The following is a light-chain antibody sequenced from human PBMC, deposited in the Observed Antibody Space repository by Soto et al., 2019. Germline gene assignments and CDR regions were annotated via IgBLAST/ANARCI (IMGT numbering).Light chain of an antibody. CDR3: QQYENYWT. CDR1: QTISGW. CDR2: DAS. J-gene: IGKJ1*01. Sequence: DIQMTQSPSTLSASVGDTVTITCRASQTISGWLAWYQQKPGKAPKLLIYDASNLDSGVPSRFSGSGSGTEFSLTISNLQPDDCATYYCQQYENYWTFGQGTKVDIK. V-gene: IGKV1-5*01.